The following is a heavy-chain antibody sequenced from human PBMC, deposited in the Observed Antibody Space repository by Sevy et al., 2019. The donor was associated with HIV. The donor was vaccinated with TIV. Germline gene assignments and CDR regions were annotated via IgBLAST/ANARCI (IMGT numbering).Heavy chain of an antibody. Sequence: GGSLRLSCTASGFTFGDYAMSWFRQAPGKGLGWVGFIRSKAYGGTTEYAASVKGRFTISRDDSKSIAYLQMNSLKTEDTAVYYCTRVFAGYCSGGSCYSDYYFDYWGQGTLVTVSS. CDR3: TRVFAGYCSGGSCYSDYYFDY. CDR1: GFTFGDYA. V-gene: IGHV3-49*03. D-gene: IGHD2-15*01. J-gene: IGHJ4*02. CDR2: IRSKAYGGTT.